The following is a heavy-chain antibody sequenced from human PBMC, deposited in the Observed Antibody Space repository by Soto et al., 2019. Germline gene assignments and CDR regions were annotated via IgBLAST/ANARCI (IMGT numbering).Heavy chain of an antibody. D-gene: IGHD2-2*01. CDR2: ISGSADST. Sequence: EVQMLESGGGLVQPGGSLRLSCAASGFTFRSYATNWVRQAPGKGLEWVSTISGSADSTYYADSVKGRFTISRDNSKNTLSLQMNSLRAEDTAVYYCAKSGPSSWVNMEVWGQGTTVTVSS. J-gene: IGHJ6*02. V-gene: IGHV3-23*01. CDR3: AKSGPSSWVNMEV. CDR1: GFTFRSYA.